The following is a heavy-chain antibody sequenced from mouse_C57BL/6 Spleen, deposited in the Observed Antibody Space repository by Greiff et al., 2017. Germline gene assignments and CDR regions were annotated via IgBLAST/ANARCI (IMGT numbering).Heavy chain of an antibody. CDR1: GFTFSSYG. V-gene: IGHV5-6*01. D-gene: IGHD1-1*01. CDR2: ISSGGSYT. CDR3: ARHDYDGSSHDWYFDV. Sequence: EVQLVESGGDLVKPGGSLKLSCAASGFTFSSYGMSWVRQTPDKRLEWVATISSGGSYTYYPDSVKGRFTISRDNAKNTLYLQMSSLKSEDTAMYYCARHDYDGSSHDWYFDVWGTGTTGTVSS. J-gene: IGHJ1*03.